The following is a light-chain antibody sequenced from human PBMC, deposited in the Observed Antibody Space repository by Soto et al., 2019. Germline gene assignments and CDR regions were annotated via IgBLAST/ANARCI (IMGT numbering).Light chain of an antibody. J-gene: IGLJ1*01. CDR2: SDN. V-gene: IGLV1-44*01. Sequence: QSVLTQPPSASGTPGQRVTISCSGSSSNIGSNTVNWYQQLPGTAPKVLIYSDNQRPSGVPDRFSGSKPGTSASLAISGLQSEDEADYYCAAWDDILNDYVFGTGTKVTV. CDR1: SSNIGSNT. CDR3: AAWDDILNDYV.